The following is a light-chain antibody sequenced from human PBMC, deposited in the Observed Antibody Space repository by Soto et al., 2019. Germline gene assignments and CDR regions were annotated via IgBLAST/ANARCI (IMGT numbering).Light chain of an antibody. CDR3: MQNTHWPRT. CDR2: NVS. J-gene: IGKJ1*01. V-gene: IGKV2-30*01. Sequence: DVVLTQSPLSLPVTLGQPASISCTSSQALVYGDGNTYLIWVQQRPGQSPRGLIYNVSRRDSGVPDRFSGSGLGTDFTLKISRVEAEDVGIYYCMQNTHWPRTFGQGTKVEIK. CDR1: QALVYGDGNTY.